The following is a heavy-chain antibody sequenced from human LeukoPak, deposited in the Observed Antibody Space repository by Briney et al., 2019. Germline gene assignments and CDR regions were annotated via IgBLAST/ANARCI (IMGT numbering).Heavy chain of an antibody. CDR3: ARRGFSESYHFDY. V-gene: IGHV2-5*02. Sequence: SAPKLAKPTQTLTLTCTFFGFSLRTAGEGVGWVRQPTAKTLEWLVLIYWDDDNHYSPSLKSRLTITKDTSKNQVVLTMANMDPVDTATYYCARRGFSESYHFDYWGQGTLVTVSS. CDR1: GFSLRTAGEG. J-gene: IGHJ4*02. D-gene: IGHD1-26*01. CDR2: IYWDDDN.